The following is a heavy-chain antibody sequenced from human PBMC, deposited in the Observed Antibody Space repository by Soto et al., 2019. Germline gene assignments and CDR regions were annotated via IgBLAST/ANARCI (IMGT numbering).Heavy chain of an antibody. V-gene: IGHV3-48*03. D-gene: IGHD2-21*02. CDR3: ASERLCGADCYFFDN. CDR1: GFTLRNYE. Sequence: PGGSLRLSCAASGFTLRNYEMNWVRQAPGKGLEWISKISGSNNNIYYADSVRGRFTISGDNAKNSLYLQMNSLRAEDTAIYYCASERLCGADCYFFDNWGQGTQVTVSS. CDR2: ISGSNNNI. J-gene: IGHJ4*02.